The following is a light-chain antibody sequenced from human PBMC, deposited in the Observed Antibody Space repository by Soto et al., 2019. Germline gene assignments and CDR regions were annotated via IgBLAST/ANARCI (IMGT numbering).Light chain of an antibody. CDR3: QQRSSWPPT. Sequence: EIVLTHSQATLSLSPCERATLSFRASQSVSSYLAWYQQRPGQAPRLLIYDASNRATGVPARFSGSGSGTDFTLTISSLEPEDFAVYYCQQRSSWPPTFGQGTRLEI. J-gene: IGKJ5*01. V-gene: IGKV3-11*01. CDR1: QSVSSY. CDR2: DAS.